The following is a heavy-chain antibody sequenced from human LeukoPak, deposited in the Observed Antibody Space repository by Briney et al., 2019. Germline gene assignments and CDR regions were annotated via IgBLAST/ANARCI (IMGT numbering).Heavy chain of an antibody. CDR2: IYYSGST. CDR1: GGSISSGGYY. V-gene: IGHV4-31*03. CDR3: ARDGTWSFDL. Sequence: TLPLTCTVSGGSISSGGYYWSWIRQHPGKGLEWIGYIYYSGSTYYNPSLKSRVTISVDTSKNQFSLKLSSVTAADTAVYYCARDGTWSFDLWGRGTLVTVSS. D-gene: IGHD1-26*01. J-gene: IGHJ2*01.